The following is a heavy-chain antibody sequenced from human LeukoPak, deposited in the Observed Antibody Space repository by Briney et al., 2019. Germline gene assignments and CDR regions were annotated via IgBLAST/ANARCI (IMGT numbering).Heavy chain of an antibody. CDR3: ARGGRSVWFDP. Sequence: GGSLRLSCAASGFTFNNYAMSWVRQAPGKGLEWVSIIGPTSGYTYYADSVKGRFTSSRDNSKNMVYLRMSSLRVEDTAIYYCARGGRSVWFDPWGQGTLVAVSS. J-gene: IGHJ5*02. V-gene: IGHV3-23*01. D-gene: IGHD3-10*01. CDR1: GFTFNNYA. CDR2: IGPTSGYT.